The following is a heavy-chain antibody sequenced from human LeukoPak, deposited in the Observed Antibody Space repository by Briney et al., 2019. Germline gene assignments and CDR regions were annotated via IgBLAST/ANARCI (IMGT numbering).Heavy chain of an antibody. D-gene: IGHD6-6*01. CDR3: ARAGYSSSSGGAPYYFDY. J-gene: IGHJ4*02. CDR2: IYYSGST. CDR1: GGSISSSSYY. V-gene: IGHV4-39*01. Sequence: PSETLSLTCTVPGGSISSSSYYWGWIRQPPGKGLEWIGSIYYSGSTYYNPSLKSRVTISVDTSKNQFSLKLSSVTAADTAVYYCARAGYSSSSGGAPYYFDYWGQGTLVTVSS.